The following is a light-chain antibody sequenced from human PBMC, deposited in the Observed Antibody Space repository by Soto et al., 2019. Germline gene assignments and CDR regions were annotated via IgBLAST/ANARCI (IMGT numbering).Light chain of an antibody. J-gene: IGKJ1*01. Sequence: EIVLTQSPGTLSLSPGERVSLSCRASQTINRSFLAWYQQKPGQAPRLLIYGASSRATGVPDRFSGRGSGTDFTLTISRLEPGDFAVYYCQQYGNSPRTFGQGTKVDIK. V-gene: IGKV3-20*01. CDR3: QQYGNSPRT. CDR1: QTINRSF. CDR2: GAS.